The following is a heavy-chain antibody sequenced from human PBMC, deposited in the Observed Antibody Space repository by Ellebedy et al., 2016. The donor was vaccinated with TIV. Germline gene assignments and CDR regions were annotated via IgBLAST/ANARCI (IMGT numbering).Heavy chain of an antibody. Sequence: AASVKVSCKASGYTFTNYYMHWVRQASGKGLEWVGRIRSKTKSYETAYAASVKGRFTISRDDSKNTAYLQMNSLKTEDTAVYYCTTYPEVGGDYWGQGTLVTVSS. J-gene: IGHJ4*02. CDR2: IRSKTKSYET. CDR3: TTYPEVGGDY. V-gene: IGHV3-73*01. D-gene: IGHD1-26*01. CDR1: GYTFTNYY.